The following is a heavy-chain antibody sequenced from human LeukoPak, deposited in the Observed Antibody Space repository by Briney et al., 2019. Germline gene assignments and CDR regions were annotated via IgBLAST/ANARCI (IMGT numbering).Heavy chain of an antibody. CDR3: AGFLIAVTGIPDY. J-gene: IGHJ4*02. V-gene: IGHV1-18*04. CDR1: GYAFNTFG. CDR2: KSDHNGNK. Sequence: GASVRVSCKASGYAFNTFGISWLRQAPGQGREGGGWKSDHNGNKYYAQKFEDRITMTTATSTSTAYMELRSLRSDDTATYYCAGFLIAVTGIPDYWGQGTLVTVS. D-gene: IGHD1-1*01.